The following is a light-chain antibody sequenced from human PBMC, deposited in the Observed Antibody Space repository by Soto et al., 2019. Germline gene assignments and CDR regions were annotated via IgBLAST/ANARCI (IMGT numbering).Light chain of an antibody. CDR3: QHYGGVWT. CDR1: QSISSW. Sequence: DIQMTQSPSTLSASVGDRVTITCRASQSISSWLAWYQQKPGKAPKLLIYKASTLESGVPSNFSGSGSGTEFTLTISSLQPEDFATYYCQHYGGVWTFGQGTKVDIK. CDR2: KAS. J-gene: IGKJ1*01. V-gene: IGKV1-5*03.